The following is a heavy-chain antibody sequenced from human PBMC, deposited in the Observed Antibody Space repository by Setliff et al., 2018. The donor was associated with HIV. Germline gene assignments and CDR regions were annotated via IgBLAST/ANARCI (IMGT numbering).Heavy chain of an antibody. V-gene: IGHV4-59*05. D-gene: IGHD6-19*01. J-gene: IGHJ6*03. CDR2: IYYSGSN. CDR1: DGPINNYW. Sequence: TSETLSLTCTVSDGPINNYWWNWIRQSPGKGLEWIGSIYYSGSNYYNPSLRSRVTISVDTSKNQFSLKLTSVTAADTAVYYCARHHSSAPLRRWDNYYYMDVWGKGTTVTVSS. CDR3: ARHHSSAPLRRWDNYYYMDV.